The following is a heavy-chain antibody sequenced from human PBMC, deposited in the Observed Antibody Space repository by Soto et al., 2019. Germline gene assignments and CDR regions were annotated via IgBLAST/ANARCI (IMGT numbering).Heavy chain of an antibody. D-gene: IGHD3-22*01. CDR2: INHSGST. J-gene: IGHJ5*02. V-gene: IGHV4-34*01. CDR3: ARSSGYHPRNWFDP. CDR1: GGSFGGYY. Sequence: SETLSLTCAVDGGSFGGYYWSWIRQPPGKGLEWIGEINHSGSTNYNPSLKSRVTISVDTSKNQFSLKLSSVTAADTAVYYCARSSGYHPRNWFDPWGQGTLVTVS.